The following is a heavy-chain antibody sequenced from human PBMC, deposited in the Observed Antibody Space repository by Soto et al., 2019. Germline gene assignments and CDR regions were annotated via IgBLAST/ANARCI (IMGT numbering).Heavy chain of an antibody. Sequence: SETLSLTCTVAGGSISSHYWSWIRQPPGKGLEWIGNIYYSGSTNYNPPLKSRVTISVDTSKNQFSLKLSSVTAADTATYYCSHVRLTTAGPLNDPWGQGTLVTVSS. V-gene: IGHV4-59*11. CDR1: GGSISSHY. CDR2: IYYSGST. CDR3: SHVRLTTAGPLNDP. D-gene: IGHD6-13*01. J-gene: IGHJ5*02.